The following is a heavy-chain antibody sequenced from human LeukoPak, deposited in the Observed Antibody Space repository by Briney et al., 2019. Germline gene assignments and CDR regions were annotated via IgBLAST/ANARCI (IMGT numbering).Heavy chain of an antibody. J-gene: IGHJ6*01. V-gene: IGHV3-33*01. D-gene: IGHD3-22*01. CDR2: IWYDGSNK. CDR1: GFTFSSYG. Sequence: PGGSLRLSCAASGFTFSSYGMRWVRQAPGKGLEWVAVIWYDGSNKYYADSVKGRFTISRDNSKNTLYLQMNSLRAEDTAVYYCARVVSDSGRWTYGMIAWGQGTTVTVSS. CDR3: ARVVSDSGRWTYGMIA.